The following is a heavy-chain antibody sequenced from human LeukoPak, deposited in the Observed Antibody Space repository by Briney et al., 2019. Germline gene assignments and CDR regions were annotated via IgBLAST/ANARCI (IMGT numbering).Heavy chain of an antibody. CDR1: GGTFSSYT. CDR2: IIPIFGTA. CDR3: ARDYDSRFRYFDINYYYYMDV. Sequence: SVKVSCKASGGTFSSYTISWVRQAPGQGLEWMGGIIPIFGTANYAQKFQGRVTITTDESTSTAYMELSSLRSEDTAVYYCARDYDSRFRYFDINYYYYMDVWGKGTTVTVSS. J-gene: IGHJ6*03. D-gene: IGHD3-9*01. V-gene: IGHV1-69*05.